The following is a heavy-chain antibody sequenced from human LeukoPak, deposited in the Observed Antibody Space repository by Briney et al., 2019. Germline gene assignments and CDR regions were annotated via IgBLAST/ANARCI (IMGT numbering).Heavy chain of an antibody. CDR2: INHSGST. CDR3: ARDRGRYCSSTSCYYYCYMDV. V-gene: IGHV4-34*01. J-gene: IGHJ6*03. CDR1: GGSFSGYY. Sequence: NPSETLSLTCAVYGGSFSGYYWSWIRQPPGKGLEWIGEINHSGSTNYNPSLKSRVTISVDTSKNQFSLKLSSVTAADTAVYYCARDRGRYCSSTSCYYYCYMDVWGKGTTVTVSS. D-gene: IGHD2-2*01.